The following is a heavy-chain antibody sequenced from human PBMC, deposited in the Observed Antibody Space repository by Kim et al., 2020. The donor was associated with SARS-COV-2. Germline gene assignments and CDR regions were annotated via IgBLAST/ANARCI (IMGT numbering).Heavy chain of an antibody. J-gene: IGHJ6*02. V-gene: IGHV4-34*01. CDR3: ARIAPIVGATASYYYGMDV. D-gene: IGHD1-26*01. Sequence: SRVTISVDTSKNQFSLKLSSVTAADTAVYYCARIAPIVGATASYYYGMDVWGHGITVTVSS.